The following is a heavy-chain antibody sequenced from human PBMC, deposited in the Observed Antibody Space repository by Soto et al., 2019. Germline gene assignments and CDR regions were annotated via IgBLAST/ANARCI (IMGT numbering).Heavy chain of an antibody. J-gene: IGHJ4*02. CDR3: AKEGGPREGGNSGFDT. CDR1: GIIFSNYA. Sequence: EVRLLESGGGLVQSGGSLRLSCAGPGIIFSNYAMSWVRQTPGKGLEWVSGISGSGAKTMYADSLKGRFTISRDNPKNTLYLPMHSLRAEDTAVYFCAKEGGPREGGNSGFDTWGQGTLVTVSS. D-gene: IGHD2-21*01. V-gene: IGHV3-23*01. CDR2: ISGSGAKT.